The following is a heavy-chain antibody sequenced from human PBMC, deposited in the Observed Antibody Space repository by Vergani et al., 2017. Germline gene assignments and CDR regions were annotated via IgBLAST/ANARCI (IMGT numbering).Heavy chain of an antibody. CDR2: ISGSGGNT. Sequence: EVQLLESGGGLVQPGGSLRLSSAASGFTFSSSAMSWVRQVPGKGLEWVSGISGSGGNTYYANSVKGRFTISRDNSKNTLYLQMNSLRADDTAVYYCAKELGYCSGGSCYSAEELYGMDVWGQGTTVTVSS. CDR1: GFTFSSSA. V-gene: IGHV3-23*01. D-gene: IGHD2-15*01. J-gene: IGHJ6*02. CDR3: AKELGYCSGGSCYSAEELYGMDV.